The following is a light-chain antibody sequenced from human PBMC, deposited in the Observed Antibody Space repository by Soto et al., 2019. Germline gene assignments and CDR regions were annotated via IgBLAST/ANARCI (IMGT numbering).Light chain of an antibody. Sequence: SYELTQPPSVSVAPGQTVSITCSGDKLGDKYVCWYQQKPGQSPVLVIYQGSKRPTGIPERFSGSNSGNTATLTISGTQAIDEADYYCQEWDSTTVVFGGGTQLTVL. J-gene: IGLJ2*01. CDR2: QGS. CDR1: KLGDKY. V-gene: IGLV3-1*01. CDR3: QEWDSTTVV.